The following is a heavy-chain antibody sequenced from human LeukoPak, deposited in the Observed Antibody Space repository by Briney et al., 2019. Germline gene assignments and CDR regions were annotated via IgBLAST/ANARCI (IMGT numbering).Heavy chain of an antibody. J-gene: IGHJ6*03. CDR2: ISSSSSTI. CDR3: AREGSQWLAKHYYYYYYMDV. V-gene: IGHV3-48*01. CDR1: GFTFSSYS. Sequence: PGGSLRLSCAASGFTFSSYSMNWVRQAPGKGLEWVSYISSSSSTIYYAGSVRGRFTISRDNAKNSLYLQMNSLRAEDTAVYYCAREGSQWLAKHYYYYYYMDVWGKGTTVTVSS. D-gene: IGHD6-19*01.